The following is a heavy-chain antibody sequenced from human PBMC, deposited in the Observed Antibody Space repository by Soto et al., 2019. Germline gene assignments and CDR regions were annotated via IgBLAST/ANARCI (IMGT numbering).Heavy chain of an antibody. D-gene: IGHD3-10*01. Sequence: QVQLVESGGGVVQPGRSLRLSCAASGFTFSSYGMHWVRQAPGKGLEWVAVISYDGSNKYYADSVKGRFTISRDNSKNTLYLQMTSLSAEDTAVYYCAKSYTYGSGGPGDYWGQGTLVTVSS. CDR2: ISYDGSNK. J-gene: IGHJ4*02. CDR3: AKSYTYGSGGPGDY. V-gene: IGHV3-30*18. CDR1: GFTFSSYG.